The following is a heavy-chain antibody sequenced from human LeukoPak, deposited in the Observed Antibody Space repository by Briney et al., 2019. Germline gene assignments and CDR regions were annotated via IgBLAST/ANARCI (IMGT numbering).Heavy chain of an antibody. CDR1: GFTFSSYW. Sequence: GGSLRLSCAASGFTFSSYWMSWVRQAPGKGLEWVANIKQDGSEKYYVDSVRGRFTISRDNAENSLYLQMNSLRAEDMAVYYCARALESGNSDAGYWGQGTLVTVSS. CDR3: ARALESGNSDAGY. V-gene: IGHV3-7*04. CDR2: IKQDGSEK. D-gene: IGHD4-23*01. J-gene: IGHJ4*02.